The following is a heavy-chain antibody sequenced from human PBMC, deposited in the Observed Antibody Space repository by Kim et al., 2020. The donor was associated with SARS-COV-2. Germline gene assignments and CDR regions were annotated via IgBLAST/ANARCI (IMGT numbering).Heavy chain of an antibody. Sequence: GGSLRLSCAASGFTLTNYGMHWIRQAPGKGPEWVAVIASDGINRYYVDSVKGRFTISRDISKSTLYLQMNRLTAEDTAVYYCAKATQAYSTSWYYDSWGLGILAT. CDR3: AKATQAYSTSWYYDS. CDR2: IASDGINR. V-gene: IGHV3-30*18. D-gene: IGHD3-3*01. CDR1: GFTLTNYG. J-gene: IGHJ4*02.